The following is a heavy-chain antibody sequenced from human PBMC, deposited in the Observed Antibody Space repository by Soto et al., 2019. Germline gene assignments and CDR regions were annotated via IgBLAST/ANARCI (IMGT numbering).Heavy chain of an antibody. V-gene: IGHV1-8*01. CDR3: ERGATVGKPYYYYYYMDV. J-gene: IGHJ6*03. D-gene: IGHD1-26*01. CDR2: MNPNSGNT. Sequence: QVQLVQSGAEVKKPGASVKVSCKASGYTFTSYDINWVRQATGQGLEWMGWMNPNSGNTGYAQKFQGRVTMTRNTSISTAYMELSSRRSEDTAVYYCERGATVGKPYYYYYYMDVWGKGTTVTVSS. CDR1: GYTFTSYD.